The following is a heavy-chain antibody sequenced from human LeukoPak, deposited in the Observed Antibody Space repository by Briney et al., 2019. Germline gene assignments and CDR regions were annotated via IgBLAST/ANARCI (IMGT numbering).Heavy chain of an antibody. D-gene: IGHD7-27*01. J-gene: IGHJ6*03. CDR3: ARGENWGAPYYYYYMDA. CDR1: GYTFTSYD. Sequence: ASVKVSCKASGYTFTSYDINWVRQATGQGLEWMGWMNPNSSNTGYAQKFQGRVTMTRNTSISTAYMELSSLRSEDTAVYYCARGENWGAPYYYYYMDAWGKGTTVTVSS. CDR2: MNPNSSNT. V-gene: IGHV1-8*01.